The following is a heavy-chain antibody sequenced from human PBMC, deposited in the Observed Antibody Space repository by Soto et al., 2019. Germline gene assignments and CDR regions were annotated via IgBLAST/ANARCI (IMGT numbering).Heavy chain of an antibody. D-gene: IGHD1-26*01. J-gene: IGHJ4*02. CDR3: ARVTSGSCDY. V-gene: IGHV3-21*01. Sequence: EVQLVESGGGLVKPGGSLRLSCAASGFIFSSYSMNWVRQAPGKGLECVSSISGSGTYIYYADSVKGPFTISRDNAKNSLYLQMNSLRAEDTAVYYCARVTSGSCDYWGQGTLVTVSS. CDR1: GFIFSSYS. CDR2: ISGSGTYI.